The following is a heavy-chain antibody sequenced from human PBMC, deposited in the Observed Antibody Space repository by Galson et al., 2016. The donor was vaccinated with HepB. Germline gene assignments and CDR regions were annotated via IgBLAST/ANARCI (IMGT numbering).Heavy chain of an antibody. CDR1: GGSISSRGYY. D-gene: IGHD2-15*01. V-gene: IGHV4-31*03. CDR2: IHYSGGT. CDR3: AGYEVVSFDY. J-gene: IGHJ4*02. Sequence: TLSLTCTVSGGSISSRGYYWSWIRQHPGKGLEWIGYIHYSGGTYYHPSLQSRLTISLDTSKNHFSLKLDSVTAADTAVYYCAGYEVVSFDYWGQGTLVTVSS.